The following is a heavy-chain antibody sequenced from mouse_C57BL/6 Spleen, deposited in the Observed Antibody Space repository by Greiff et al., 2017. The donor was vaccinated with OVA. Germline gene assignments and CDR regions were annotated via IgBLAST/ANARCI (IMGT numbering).Heavy chain of an antibody. J-gene: IGHJ1*03. Sequence: QVQLQQPGAELVRPGSSVKLSCKASGYTFTSYWMHWVKQRPIQGLEWIGNIDPSDSETHYNQKFKDKATLTVDKSSSTAYMQLSSLTSEDSAVYDCARGAYDEGYFDVWGTGTTVTVSS. D-gene: IGHD2-12*01. CDR2: IDPSDSET. V-gene: IGHV1-52*01. CDR1: GYTFTSYW. CDR3: ARGAYDEGYFDV.